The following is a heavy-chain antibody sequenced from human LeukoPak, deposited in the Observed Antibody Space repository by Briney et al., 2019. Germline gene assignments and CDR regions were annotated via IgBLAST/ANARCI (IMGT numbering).Heavy chain of an antibody. CDR1: GGSISSGGYY. V-gene: IGHV4-31*03. CDR2: IYYSGST. J-gene: IGHJ2*01. CDR3: ARDWIAAAETGFDYRYFNL. D-gene: IGHD6-13*01. Sequence: SETLSLTCTVSGGSISSGGYYWSWIRQHPGEGLEWIGYIYYSGSTYYNPSLKSRVTISVDTSKNQFSLKLSSVTAADTAVYYCARDWIAAAETGFDYRYFNLWGRGTLVTVSS.